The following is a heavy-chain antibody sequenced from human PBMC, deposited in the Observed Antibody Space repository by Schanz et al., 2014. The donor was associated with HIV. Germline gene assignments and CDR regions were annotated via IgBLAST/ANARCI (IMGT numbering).Heavy chain of an antibody. V-gene: IGHV3-21*01. Sequence: VQLVESGGGVVQPGRSLRLSCAASGFSFISYSMNWVRQAPGKGLEWVSSISSSGTYIHYADSVKGRFTISRDNSKNTLYLQMNSLRAEDTAVYYCARDLGIVVVPATGAGMDVWGQGTTVTVSS. J-gene: IGHJ6*02. CDR2: ISSSGTYI. CDR3: ARDLGIVVVPATGAGMDV. CDR1: GFSFISYS. D-gene: IGHD2-2*01.